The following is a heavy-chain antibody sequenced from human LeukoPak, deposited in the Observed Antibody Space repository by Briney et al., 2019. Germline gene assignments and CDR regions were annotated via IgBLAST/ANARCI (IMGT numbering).Heavy chain of an antibody. CDR1: GGSISSSSYY. J-gene: IGHJ5*02. CDR3: ARHRSYCGGDCYSPLDNWFDP. D-gene: IGHD2-21*01. CDR2: IYYSGST. V-gene: IGHV4-39*01. Sequence: TASETLSLTCTVSGGSISSSSYYWGWIHQPPGKGLEWIGSIYYSGSTYYNPSLKSRVTISVDTSKNQFSLKLSSVTAADTAVYYCARHRSYCGGDCYSPLDNWFDPWGQGTLVTVSS.